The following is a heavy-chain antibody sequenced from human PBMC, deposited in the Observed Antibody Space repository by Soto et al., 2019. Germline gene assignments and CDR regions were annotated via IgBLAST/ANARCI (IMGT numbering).Heavy chain of an antibody. Sequence: GASVKVSCKASGGTFSSYAISWVRQAPGQGLEWMGGIIPIFGTANYAQKFQGRVTITADESTSTAYMELSSLRSEDTAVYYCARSMGVRRGGPIQPWQFDYWGQGTLVTVSS. V-gene: IGHV1-69*13. D-gene: IGHD5-18*01. CDR1: GGTFSSYA. CDR3: ARSMGVRRGGPIQPWQFDY. J-gene: IGHJ4*02. CDR2: IIPIFGTA.